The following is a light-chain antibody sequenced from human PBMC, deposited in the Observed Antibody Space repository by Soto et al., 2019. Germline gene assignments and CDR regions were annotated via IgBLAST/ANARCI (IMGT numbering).Light chain of an antibody. V-gene: IGLV1-51*02. CDR2: END. CDR1: SSNTGNNY. J-gene: IGLJ1*01. CDR3: ATWDSSLSAGL. Sequence: QSALTQPPSVSAAPGQKVTISCSGSSSNTGNNYVSWYQQLPGTAPKLLIYENDKRPSGIPDRVSGSKSGTSATLGITGLQTGDEADYYCATWDSSLSAGLFGTGTKLTVL.